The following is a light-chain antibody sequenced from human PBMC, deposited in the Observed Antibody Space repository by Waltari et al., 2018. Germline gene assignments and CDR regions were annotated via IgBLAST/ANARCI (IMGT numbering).Light chain of an antibody. J-gene: IGKJ3*01. CDR1: QDISHY. V-gene: IGKV1-33*01. Sequence: DIQMTQSPSSLSASVGDRVTITCQASQDISHYLNWYQQKPGKAPKLLIYDAANLETGVPSRFSGRGSGTDFTFTISSLQPEDIATYYCQQYDNLPFTFGPGTKVDIK. CDR2: DAA. CDR3: QQYDNLPFT.